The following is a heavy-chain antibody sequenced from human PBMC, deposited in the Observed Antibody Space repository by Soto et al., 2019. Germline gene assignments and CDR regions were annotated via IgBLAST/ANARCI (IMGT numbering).Heavy chain of an antibody. Sequence: SETLCLTCTVAGGSISSYYWSWIRKNPGKGLEWIGYIYYSGSTNYNPSLKSRVTISVDTSKNQFSLKLSSVTAADTAVYYCARQGIAVAGSFDYWGQGTLVTVSS. CDR1: GGSISSYY. D-gene: IGHD6-19*01. J-gene: IGHJ4*02. CDR2: IYYSGST. CDR3: ARQGIAVAGSFDY. V-gene: IGHV4-59*08.